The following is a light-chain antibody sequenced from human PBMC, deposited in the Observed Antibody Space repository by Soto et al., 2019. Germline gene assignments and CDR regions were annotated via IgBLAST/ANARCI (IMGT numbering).Light chain of an antibody. CDR3: QQDGLLRT. V-gene: IGKV3-20*01. Sequence: AMKPAPGTLPSYHVEGPTLSCRASQSVSSNYLAWYQQKPGQAPRLLIYGASSRATGIPDRFSGSGSGTDFTLAIRILEPEDFAVYNCQQDGLLRTFGHGTKVDIK. CDR2: GAS. J-gene: IGKJ1*01. CDR1: QSVSSNY.